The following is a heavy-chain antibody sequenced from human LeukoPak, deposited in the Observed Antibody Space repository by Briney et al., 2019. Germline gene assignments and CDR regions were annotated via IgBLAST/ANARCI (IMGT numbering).Heavy chain of an antibody. D-gene: IGHD5-18*01. CDR1: GFTFSSYA. Sequence: QTGGSLRLSCVASGFTFSSYAMNWVRQAPGKGLEWVSTISGSGGSTYYANSVRGRFTISRDNSKNTLYLQMNSLRGEDTAVYYCARSRDIWLPYYFDYWGQGTLVTVSS. CDR2: ISGSGGST. J-gene: IGHJ4*02. CDR3: ARSRDIWLPYYFDY. V-gene: IGHV3-23*01.